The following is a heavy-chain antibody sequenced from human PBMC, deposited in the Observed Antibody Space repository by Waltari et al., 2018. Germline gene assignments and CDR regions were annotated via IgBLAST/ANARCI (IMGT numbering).Heavy chain of an antibody. CDR3: AGGYDWGFDY. V-gene: IGHV3-53*04. CDR2: IYSGGST. D-gene: IGHD5-12*01. Sequence: EVQLVESGGGLVQPGGSLRLSWSASGFTVSSTDLSWVRQAPGKGLEWVSVIYSGGSTYYADSVKGRFTISRHNSKNTLYLQMNSLRAEDTAVYYCAGGYDWGFDYWGQGTLVTVSS. CDR1: GFTVSSTD. J-gene: IGHJ4*02.